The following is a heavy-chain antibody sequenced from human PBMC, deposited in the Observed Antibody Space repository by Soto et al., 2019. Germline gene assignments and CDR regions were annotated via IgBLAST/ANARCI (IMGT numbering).Heavy chain of an antibody. CDR3: ARDIVVVPALTLQNWFDP. CDR2: MNPNSGNT. D-gene: IGHD2-2*01. J-gene: IGHJ5*02. V-gene: IGHV1-8*01. Sequence: GASVKVSCKASGYTFTSYDINWVRQATGQGLEWMGWMNPNSGNTAYAQKFQGRVTMTTDTSTSTAYMELRSLRSDDTAVYYCARDIVVVPALTLQNWFDPWGQGTLVTVSS. CDR1: GYTFTSYD.